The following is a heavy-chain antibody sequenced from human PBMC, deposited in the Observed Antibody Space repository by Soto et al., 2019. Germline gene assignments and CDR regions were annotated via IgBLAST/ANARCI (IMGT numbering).Heavy chain of an antibody. J-gene: IGHJ4*02. D-gene: IGHD6-19*01. V-gene: IGHV4-39*01. CDR3: ARRYSSGLFDY. Sequence: QLQLQESGPGLVKPSETLSLTCTVSGGSISSSSYYWGWIRQPPGKGLEWIGSIYYSGSTYYNPSLKSRVTISVDTSKNQFSLKLSSVTAADTAVYYCARRYSSGLFDYWGQGTLVTVSS. CDR1: GGSISSSSYY. CDR2: IYYSGST.